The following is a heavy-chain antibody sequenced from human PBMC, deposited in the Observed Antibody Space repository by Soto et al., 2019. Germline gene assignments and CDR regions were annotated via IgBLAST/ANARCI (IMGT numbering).Heavy chain of an antibody. J-gene: IGHJ4*02. D-gene: IGHD6-6*01. V-gene: IGHV4-34*01. CDR3: ARAPKVSGSSQTRPDF. Sequence: SETLSLTCSVYSGSFSGYYWSWIRQPPGKGLEWIGEISQSGHTNYSPSLKSRVSISIDTSKKQFSLNLASVSAADTAVYYCARAPKVSGSSQTRPDFWGQGTLVTVSS. CDR2: ISQSGHT. CDR1: SGSFSGYY.